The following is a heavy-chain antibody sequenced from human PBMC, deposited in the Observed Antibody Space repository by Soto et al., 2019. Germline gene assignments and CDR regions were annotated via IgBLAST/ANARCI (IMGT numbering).Heavy chain of an antibody. V-gene: IGHV3-23*01. CDR3: AKCGYSYGSCYGMDV. Sequence: GGSLRLSCAASGFTFSSYAMSWVRQAPGKGLEWVSAISGSGGSTYYADSVKGRFTISRDNSKNTLYLQMNSLRAEDTAVYYCAKCGYSYGSCYGMDVWGQGTTVTVSS. CDR2: ISGSGGST. D-gene: IGHD5-18*01. J-gene: IGHJ6*02. CDR1: GFTFSSYA.